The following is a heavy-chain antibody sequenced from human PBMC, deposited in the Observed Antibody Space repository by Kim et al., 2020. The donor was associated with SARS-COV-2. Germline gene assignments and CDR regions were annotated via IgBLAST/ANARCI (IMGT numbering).Heavy chain of an antibody. CDR1: GFTFSSYA. Sequence: GGSLRLSCAASGFTFSSYAMSWVRQAPGKGLEWVSAISGSGGGTYYADSVKGRFTISRDNSKNTLYLQMNSLRDEDTAVYYCAKRGVFGWYVDYWGQGTLVTVSS. CDR2: ISGSGGGT. J-gene: IGHJ4*02. CDR3: AKRGVFGWYVDY. D-gene: IGHD3-10*02. V-gene: IGHV3-23*01.